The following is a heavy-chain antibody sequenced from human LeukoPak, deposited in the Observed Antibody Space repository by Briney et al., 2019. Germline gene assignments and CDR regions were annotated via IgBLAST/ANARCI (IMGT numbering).Heavy chain of an antibody. CDR3: ARQAACSSIRCPIDY. J-gene: IGHJ4*02. CDR2: ISVYNGNT. Sequence: ASVKVSCKASGYTYTTYGITWVRQAPGQGLEWMGWISVYNGNTNYAQKFQGRLTITTDTTTRTAYMELRSLRFDDTAVYYCARQAACSSIRCPIDYWGQGTLVTVSS. D-gene: IGHD2-2*01. CDR1: GYTYTTYG. V-gene: IGHV1-18*01.